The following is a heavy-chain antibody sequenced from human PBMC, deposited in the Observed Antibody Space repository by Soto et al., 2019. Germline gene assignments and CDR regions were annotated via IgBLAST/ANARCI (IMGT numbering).Heavy chain of an antibody. V-gene: IGHV4-39*01. CDR2: IYYSGST. Sequence: PSESLSLTCTVSGGSISSSSYYWGWIRQPPGKGLEWIGSIYYSGSTYYNTYLKSRVTISVDTSKNHFSLKLSSVTAADTAVYYCASPWSSSVNYWGQGTLVTVSS. D-gene: IGHD6-6*01. CDR1: GGSISSSSYY. J-gene: IGHJ4*02. CDR3: ASPWSSSVNY.